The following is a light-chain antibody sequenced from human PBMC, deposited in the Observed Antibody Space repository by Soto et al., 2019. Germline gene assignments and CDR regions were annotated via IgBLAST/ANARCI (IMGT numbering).Light chain of an antibody. Sequence: SVLSLPSSVSGSPGQSITISCTGAISDVGRYNYVSWYQLHPGKAPKLIIYEVSNRPSGVSNRFSGYKSGNTASLTISGLRAEDEADYYCNSYTSSTAYVFGTGTTVTV. V-gene: IGLV2-14*01. J-gene: IGLJ1*01. CDR1: ISDVGRYNY. CDR3: NSYTSSTAYV. CDR2: EVS.